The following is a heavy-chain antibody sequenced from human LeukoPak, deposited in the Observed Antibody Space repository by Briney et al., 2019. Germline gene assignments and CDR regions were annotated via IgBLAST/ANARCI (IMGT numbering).Heavy chain of an antibody. Sequence: PSETLSLTCTVSGGSISSYYWSWIRQPAGKGLEWIGRIYTSGSTNYNPSLKSRVTMSVDTSKNQFSLKLSSVTAADTAVYYCARTPHYYDSSGYDDAFDIWGQGTMVTVSS. D-gene: IGHD3-22*01. V-gene: IGHV4-4*07. CDR3: ARTPHYYDSSGYDDAFDI. CDR2: IYTSGST. J-gene: IGHJ3*02. CDR1: GGSISSYY.